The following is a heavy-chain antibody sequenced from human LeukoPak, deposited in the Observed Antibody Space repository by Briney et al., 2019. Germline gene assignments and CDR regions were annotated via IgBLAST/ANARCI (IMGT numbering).Heavy chain of an antibody. D-gene: IGHD6-19*01. CDR2: IGTAGDT. CDR1: GFTFSRYD. V-gene: IGHV3-13*01. CDR3: AGAGSETQWRAFDF. Sequence: PGGSLRLSCAASGFTFSRYDMHWVRQATGKGLEWVSGIGTAGDTYYAGSVEGRFTISRENAKNSLYLQMNSLTAGDTAVYYCAGAGSETQWRAFDFWGQGALVTVFS. J-gene: IGHJ4*02.